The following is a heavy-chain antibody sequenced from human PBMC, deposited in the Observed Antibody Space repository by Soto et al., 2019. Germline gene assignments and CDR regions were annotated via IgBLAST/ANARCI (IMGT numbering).Heavy chain of an antibody. CDR3: ASYDSSGRFDY. V-gene: IGHV4-59*01. CDR1: GGSISGYY. CDR2: MYKTGST. D-gene: IGHD3-22*01. J-gene: IGHJ4*02. Sequence: PSETLSLTCTVSGGSISGYYWSWIRQPPGKGLEWIGYMYKTGSTVYNPSFKSRVTISVDTSKNQFSLKLNSVTAADTAVYYCASYDSSGRFDYWGQGTLVTVSS.